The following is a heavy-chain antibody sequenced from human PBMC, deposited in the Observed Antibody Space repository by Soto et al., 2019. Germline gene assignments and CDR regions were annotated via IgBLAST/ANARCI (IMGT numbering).Heavy chain of an antibody. V-gene: IGHV3-23*01. D-gene: IGHD2-2*01. J-gene: IGHJ4*02. CDR1: GFTFSSYA. CDR3: AKGDRNQPAVFDY. Sequence: EVQLLESGGGLVQPGGSLRLSCAASGFTFSSYAMNWVRQAPGKGLEWVSGISGSGSSTYYSDSVRGRFTISRDNSKNTLYLQMNSLRAADTSVFSCAKGDRNQPAVFDYWGQGTLVNVSS. CDR2: ISGSGSST.